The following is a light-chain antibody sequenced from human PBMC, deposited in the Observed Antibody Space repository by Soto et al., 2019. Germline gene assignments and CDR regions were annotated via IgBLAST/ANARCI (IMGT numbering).Light chain of an antibody. Sequence: EIVMTQSPATLSVSPGERATLSCMASQSVSSDLAWYHQKPGQAPRLLIYDASNRATGIPARFSGSGSGTDFTLTISSLEPEDFAVYYCQQRSNWPMTFGQGTKVDIK. CDR1: QSVSSD. CDR3: QQRSNWPMT. J-gene: IGKJ1*01. V-gene: IGKV3-11*01. CDR2: DAS.